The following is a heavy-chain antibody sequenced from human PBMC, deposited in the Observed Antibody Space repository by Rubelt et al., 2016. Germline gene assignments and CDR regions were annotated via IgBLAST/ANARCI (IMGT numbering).Heavy chain of an antibody. Sequence: GKALEWLALIYWDDDKRYSTSLQTRLTISKDTSKNQVVLTMTNMDPVDTATYYCARTKKFGESTRYYFDYWGQGTLVTVSS. CDR2: IYWDDDK. CDR3: ARTKKFGESTRYYFDY. J-gene: IGHJ4*02. D-gene: IGHD3-10*01. V-gene: IGHV2-70*19.